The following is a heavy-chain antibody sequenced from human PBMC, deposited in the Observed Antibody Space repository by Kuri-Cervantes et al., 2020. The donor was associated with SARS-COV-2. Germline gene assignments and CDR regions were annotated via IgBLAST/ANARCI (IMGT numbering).Heavy chain of an antibody. V-gene: IGHV4-61*01. Sequence: SETLSLTCTVSGGSVSSGSYYWSWIRQPPGKGLEWIGYIYYSGSTNYNPSLKSRVTISVDTSKNQFSLKLSSVTAADTAVYYCARDGAGVAVAGTSNWFGPWGQGTLVTVSS. D-gene: IGHD6-19*01. CDR1: GGSVSSGSYY. J-gene: IGHJ5*02. CDR2: IYYSGST. CDR3: ARDGAGVAVAGTSNWFGP.